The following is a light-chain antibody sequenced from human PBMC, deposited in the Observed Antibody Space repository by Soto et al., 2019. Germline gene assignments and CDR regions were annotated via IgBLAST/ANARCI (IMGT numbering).Light chain of an antibody. CDR2: YDD. CDR1: SSNIGNNA. Sequence: QLVLTQPPSVSEAPRQRVTISCSGSSSNIGNNAVSWYQQIPGTAPKLLIYYDDRLPSGVSDRFSGSKSGTSASLAISGLQSEDDADYYCAAWDDSLNFYVFGTGTKVTVL. CDR3: AAWDDSLNFYV. V-gene: IGLV1-36*01. J-gene: IGLJ1*01.